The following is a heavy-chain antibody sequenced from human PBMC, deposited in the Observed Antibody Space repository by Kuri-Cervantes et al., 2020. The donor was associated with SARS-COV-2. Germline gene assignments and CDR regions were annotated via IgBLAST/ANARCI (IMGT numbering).Heavy chain of an antibody. CDR1: GFTFSSYD. J-gene: IGHJ6*02. CDR2: IGTAGDT. CDR3: AKAADYSNYYYYGMDV. V-gene: IGHV3-13*01. D-gene: IGHD4-11*01. Sequence: LSLTCAASGFTFSSYDMHWVRQATGKGLEWVSAIGTAGDTYYPGSVKGRFTISRENAKNSLYLQMNSLRAGDTAVYYCAKAADYSNYYYYGMDVWGQGTTVTVSS.